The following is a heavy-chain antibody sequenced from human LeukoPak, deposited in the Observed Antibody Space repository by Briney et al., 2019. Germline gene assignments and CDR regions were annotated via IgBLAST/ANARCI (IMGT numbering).Heavy chain of an antibody. CDR3: AREGTFGDYRASGDH. J-gene: IGHJ4*02. CDR1: GFTFSSYA. V-gene: IGHV3-7*03. Sequence: GRSLRLSCAASGFTFSSYAMHWVRQAPGKGLEWVANIKQDGSQKYYVDSVKGRFIISRDNAKNSLYLQMNSVRAEDTAVYYCAREGTFGDYRASGDHWGQGALVTVSS. D-gene: IGHD2-21*02. CDR2: IKQDGSQK.